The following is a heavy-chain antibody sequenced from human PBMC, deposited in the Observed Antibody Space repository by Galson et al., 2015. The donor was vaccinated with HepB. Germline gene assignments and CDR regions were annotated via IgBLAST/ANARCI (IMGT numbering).Heavy chain of an antibody. CDR1: GFTFDDYA. V-gene: IGHV3-9*01. CDR2: ISWNSGSI. J-gene: IGHJ4*02. Sequence: SLRLSCAASGFTFDDYAMHWVRQAPGKGLEWVSGISWNSGSIGYADSVKGRFTISRDNAKNSLYLQMNSLRAEDTALYYCAKDDRAGYCTNGVCFSFDYWGQGTLVTVSS. D-gene: IGHD2-8*01. CDR3: AKDDRAGYCTNGVCFSFDY.